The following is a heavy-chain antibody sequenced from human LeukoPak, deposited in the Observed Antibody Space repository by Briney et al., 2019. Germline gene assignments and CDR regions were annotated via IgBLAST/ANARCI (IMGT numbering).Heavy chain of an antibody. CDR2: INHSGST. CDR1: GGSFSGYY. D-gene: IGHD3-10*01. CDR3: ARSPRSEYFYGSGSLLYGMDV. V-gene: IGHV4-34*01. Sequence: SETLSLTCAVYGGSFSGYYWSWIRQPPGKGLEWIGEINHSGSTNYNPSLRSRVTISVDTSKNQVSLKLSSLTAAGTAVYYCARSPRSEYFYGSGSLLYGMDVWGQGTTVTVSS. J-gene: IGHJ6*02.